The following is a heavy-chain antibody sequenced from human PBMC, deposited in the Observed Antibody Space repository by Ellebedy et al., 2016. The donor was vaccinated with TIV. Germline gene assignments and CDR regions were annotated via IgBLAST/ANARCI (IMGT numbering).Heavy chain of an antibody. CDR2: MNPNSGNT. CDR1: GGTFTSYG. CDR3: LRGWHDY. V-gene: IGHV1-8*02. J-gene: IGHJ4*02. Sequence: AASVKVSCKASGGTFTSYGISWVRQAPGQGLEWMGWMNPNSGNTGYAQKFQGRVTMTRNTSISTAYMELSSLRSEDTAVYYCLRGWHDYWGQGTLVTVSS. D-gene: IGHD6-19*01.